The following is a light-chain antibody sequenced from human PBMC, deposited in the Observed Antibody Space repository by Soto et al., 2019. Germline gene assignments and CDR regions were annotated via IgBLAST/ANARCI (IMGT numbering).Light chain of an antibody. V-gene: IGLV1-51*02. CDR1: TSNIGNNY. CDR3: GKWDSSRSGYV. CDR2: END. J-gene: IGLJ1*01. Sequence: QSVLTQPPSVSAAPGQKVTISCSGSTSNIGNNYVSWFQQLPGTAPKLLIYENDRRPSGIPDRFSGSTSGTSATLGITGLQTGDEADYYCGKWDSSRSGYVFATGSMVTV.